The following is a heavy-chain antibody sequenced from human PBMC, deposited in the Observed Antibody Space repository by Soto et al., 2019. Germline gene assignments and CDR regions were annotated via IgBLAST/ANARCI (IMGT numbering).Heavy chain of an antibody. CDR3: VKERIELWLIDY. V-gene: IGHV3-23*01. J-gene: IGHJ4*02. CDR1: GFSFSAYV. D-gene: IGHD3-16*01. CDR2: ISGSGRIT. Sequence: DVQLLESGGGLAQPGESLRLSCVASGFSFSAYVMSWVRQSPGKGFEWVSTISGSGRITDYADSVKGRFTTSKDTSTNTLYLHMNSLTADDTALYYCVKERIELWLIDYWGQGTLVTVSS.